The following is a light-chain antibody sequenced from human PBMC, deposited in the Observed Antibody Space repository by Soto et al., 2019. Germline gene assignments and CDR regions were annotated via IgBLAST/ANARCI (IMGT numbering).Light chain of an antibody. CDR3: ASFRSGTILV. Sequence: QSALTQPASVSGSPGQSVTISCTGPRSDIGDSNFISWYQHSPGKAPRLLIYEVNNRPSGVSKRFSGSKAGNTASLTISGLLDDDEADYFCASFRSGTILVFGSATKVTVL. CDR2: EVN. J-gene: IGLJ1*01. CDR1: RSDIGDSNF. V-gene: IGLV2-14*01.